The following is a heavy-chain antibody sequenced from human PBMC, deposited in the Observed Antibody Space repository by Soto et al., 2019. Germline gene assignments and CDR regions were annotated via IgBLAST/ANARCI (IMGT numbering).Heavy chain of an antibody. V-gene: IGHV3-66*01. CDR3: ARGYCTNGVCYPFDY. Sequence: EVQLVESGGGLVQPGGSLRLSCAASGFTVSSNYMSWVRQAPGKGLECVSVIYSGGSTYYADSVKGRFTISIDNSKNTLYLQINSLRAEDTSVYYCARGYCTNGVCYPFDYWGQGTLVTVSS. CDR2: IYSGGST. J-gene: IGHJ4*02. D-gene: IGHD2-8*01. CDR1: GFTVSSNY.